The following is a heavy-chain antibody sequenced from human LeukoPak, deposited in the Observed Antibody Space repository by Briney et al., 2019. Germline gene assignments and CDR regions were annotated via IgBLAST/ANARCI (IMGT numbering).Heavy chain of an antibody. CDR2: IIPILGIA. D-gene: IGHD6-13*01. Sequence: ASVKVSCKASGGTFSSYAISWVRQAPGQGLEWMGRIIPILGIANYAQKFQGRVTITADKSTSTAHMELSSLRSEDTAVYYCARSTPGIAAAGTRDNWFDPWGQGTLVTVSS. J-gene: IGHJ5*02. CDR3: ARSTPGIAAAGTRDNWFDP. CDR1: GGTFSSYA. V-gene: IGHV1-69*04.